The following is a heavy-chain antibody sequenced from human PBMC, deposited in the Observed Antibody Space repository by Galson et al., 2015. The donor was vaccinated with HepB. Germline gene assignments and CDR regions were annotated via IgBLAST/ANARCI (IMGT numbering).Heavy chain of an antibody. Sequence: SLRLSCAASGFTFSSYAMSWVRQAPGKGLEWVSVISGSGGSTYYADSVKGRFTISRDNSRSTLYLQMNSLRAEDTAVYYCAIHQSRDIVVVPAASYYYYGMDVWGQGTTVTVSS. J-gene: IGHJ6*02. CDR3: AIHQSRDIVVVPAASYYYYGMDV. V-gene: IGHV3-23*01. D-gene: IGHD2-2*01. CDR1: GFTFSSYA. CDR2: ISGSGGST.